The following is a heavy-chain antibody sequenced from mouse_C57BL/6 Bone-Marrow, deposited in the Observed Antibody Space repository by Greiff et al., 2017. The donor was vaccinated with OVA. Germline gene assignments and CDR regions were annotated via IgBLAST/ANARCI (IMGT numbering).Heavy chain of an antibody. J-gene: IGHJ2*01. CDR2: INPYNGDT. CDR3: ARSYYSNFYFDY. CDR1: GYSFTGYF. V-gene: IGHV1-20*01. D-gene: IGHD2-5*01. Sequence: VQLQQSGPELVKPGDSVKISCKASGYSFTGYFMNWVMQSHGKSLEWIGRINPYNGDTFYNQKFKGKATLTVDKSSSTAHMELRRLTSEDSAVYYCARSYYSNFYFDYWGQGTTLTVSS.